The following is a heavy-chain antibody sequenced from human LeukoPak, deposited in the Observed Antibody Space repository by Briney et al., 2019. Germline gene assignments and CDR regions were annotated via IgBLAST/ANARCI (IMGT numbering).Heavy chain of an antibody. CDR3: AKAEDYPRGGFDY. V-gene: IGHV3-23*01. D-gene: IGHD3-16*01. J-gene: IGHJ4*02. CDR1: GFTFSSYA. CDR2: ISGSGGST. Sequence: GGSLRLSCAASGFTFSSYAMSWGRQAPGKVLEWVSAISGSGGSTYYADSVKGRFTISRDNSKNTLYLQMNSLRAEDTAVYYCAKAEDYPRGGFDYWGQGTLVTVSS.